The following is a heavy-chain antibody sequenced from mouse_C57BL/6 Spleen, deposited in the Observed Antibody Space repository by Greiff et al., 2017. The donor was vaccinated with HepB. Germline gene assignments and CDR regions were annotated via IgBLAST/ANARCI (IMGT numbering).Heavy chain of an antibody. Sequence: QVQLKQSGPELVKPGASVKISCKASGYAFSSSWMNWVKQRPGKGLEWIGRIYPGDGDTNYNGKFKGKATLTADKSSSTAYMQLSSLTSEDSAVYFCARSGYEYDDYYAMDYWGQGTSVTVSS. CDR3: ARSGYEYDDYYAMDY. CDR1: GYAFSSSW. J-gene: IGHJ4*01. CDR2: IYPGDGDT. D-gene: IGHD2-4*01. V-gene: IGHV1-82*01.